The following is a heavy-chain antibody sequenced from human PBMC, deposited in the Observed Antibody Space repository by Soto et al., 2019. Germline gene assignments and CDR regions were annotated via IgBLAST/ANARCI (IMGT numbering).Heavy chain of an antibody. D-gene: IGHD1-26*01. CDR1: GGSFSNYY. Sequence: QVQLQQWGAGLLKPSETLSLTCAVYGGSFSNYYWTWIRQPPGKGLEWIAEINHSGSTNYNPSLKSRVTISVDTSKNQFSLKLSSVNVADTAVYYCARGWELRSGMDVWGQGTTVTVSS. V-gene: IGHV4-34*01. CDR3: ARGWELRSGMDV. CDR2: INHSGST. J-gene: IGHJ6*02.